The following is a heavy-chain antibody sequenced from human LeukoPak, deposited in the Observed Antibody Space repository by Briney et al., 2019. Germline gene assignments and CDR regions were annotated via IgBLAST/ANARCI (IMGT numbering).Heavy chain of an antibody. D-gene: IGHD6-13*01. CDR2: IYYSGST. V-gene: IGHV4-59*12. J-gene: IGHJ6*02. Sequence: SETLSLTCTVSGGSISSFYWSWIRQPPGKGLEWIGYIYYSGSTNYNPSLKSRVTISVDTSKNQFSLNLSSVTAADTAVYYCAKEGSSSYPYYYYGMDVWGQGTTVTVSS. CDR3: AKEGSSSYPYYYYGMDV. CDR1: GGSISSFY.